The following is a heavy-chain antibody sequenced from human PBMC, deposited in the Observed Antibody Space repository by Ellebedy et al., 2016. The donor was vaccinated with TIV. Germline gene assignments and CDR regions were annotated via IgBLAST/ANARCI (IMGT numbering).Heavy chain of an antibody. V-gene: IGHV4-34*01. D-gene: IGHD6-13*01. Sequence: SETLSLTXAVYGGSFSGYYWSWIRQPPGKGLEWIGEINHSGSTNYNPSLKSRVTISVDTSKNQFSLKLSSVTAADTAVYYCARAFRGYSSSWYSGIWFDPWGQGTLVTVSS. CDR3: ARAFRGYSSSWYSGIWFDP. CDR2: INHSGST. J-gene: IGHJ5*02. CDR1: GGSFSGYY.